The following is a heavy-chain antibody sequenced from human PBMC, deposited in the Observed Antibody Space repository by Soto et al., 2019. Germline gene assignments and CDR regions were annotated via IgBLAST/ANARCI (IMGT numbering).Heavy chain of an antibody. V-gene: IGHV2-5*02. CDR2: IYWDDDK. CDR1: GFSLTTRGAS. J-gene: IGHJ4*02. D-gene: IGHD3-10*01. Sequence: QITLKESGPTLVKPTQTLTLTCTFSGFSLTTRGASVGWGRQPQGKALEWLALIYWDDDKRSSPSLKSRLTITKDPSKNQVVPTMTNMDPVDTATYYCAHDNYYASWRLFDNWGQGTLVTVSS. CDR3: AHDNYYASWRLFDN.